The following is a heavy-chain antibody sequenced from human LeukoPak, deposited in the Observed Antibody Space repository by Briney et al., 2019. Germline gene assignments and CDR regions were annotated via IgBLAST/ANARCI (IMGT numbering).Heavy chain of an antibody. CDR2: INHSGST. Sequence: PGGSLRLSCAASGFTFSNYWMSWVRQPPGKGLEWIGEINHSGSTNYNPSLKSRVTIPVDTSKNQFSLKLSSVTAADTAVYYCARRGMVATSRRRSVAYAFDIWGQGTMVTVSS. V-gene: IGHV4-34*01. D-gene: IGHD5-12*01. CDR1: GFTFSNYW. J-gene: IGHJ3*02. CDR3: ARRGMVATSRRRSVAYAFDI.